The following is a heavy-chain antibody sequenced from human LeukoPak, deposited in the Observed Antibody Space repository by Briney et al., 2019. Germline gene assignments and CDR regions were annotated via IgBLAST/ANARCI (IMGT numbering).Heavy chain of an antibody. Sequence: KPGGSLRLSCAASGFTFSNAWMSWVRQAPGKGLEWVGRINSKTDGGTTDYAAPVKGRFTISRDDSKNTLYLQMNSLKTEDTAVYYCTTYVVVVAASPFDYWGQRPLVTVSS. CDR1: GFTFSNAW. J-gene: IGHJ4*02. CDR2: INSKTDGGTT. V-gene: IGHV3-15*01. CDR3: TTYVVVVAASPFDY. D-gene: IGHD2-15*01.